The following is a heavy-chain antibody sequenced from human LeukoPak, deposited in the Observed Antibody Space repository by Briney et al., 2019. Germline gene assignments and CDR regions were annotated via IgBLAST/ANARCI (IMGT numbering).Heavy chain of an antibody. D-gene: IGHD3-22*01. V-gene: IGHV3-74*01. CDR2: IRSDGSDT. CDR3: ARCRHSYDSSGFPHY. Sequence: QSGGSLRLSCAASGFTFSDTWMHWVRQAPGEGLVWVSRIRSDGSDTRCAESVKCRFTISRDNAKNTLYLQMNSLRAEDTAVYYCARCRHSYDSSGFPHYWGQGTLVTVSS. CDR1: GFTFSDTW. J-gene: IGHJ4*02.